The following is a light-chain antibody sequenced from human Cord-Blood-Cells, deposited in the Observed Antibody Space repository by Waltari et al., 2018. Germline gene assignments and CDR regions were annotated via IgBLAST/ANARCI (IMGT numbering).Light chain of an antibody. Sequence: DIQITQSPSSVSASVGARVTITCRASPGIGSWLALYQQKPGKAPKILIYAASSLQSGVPSRFSGSGAGTDFTLTISSLQPEGFATYYGQQANSFPPTVGGGTKVEIK. CDR2: AAS. CDR1: PGIGSW. J-gene: IGKJ4*01. CDR3: QQANSFPPT. V-gene: IGKV1-12*01.